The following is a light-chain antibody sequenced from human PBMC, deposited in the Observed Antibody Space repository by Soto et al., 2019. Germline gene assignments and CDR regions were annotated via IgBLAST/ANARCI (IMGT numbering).Light chain of an antibody. Sequence: EIVLTQSPGTLSLSPGERATLSCRASQSVSSSYLAWYQQKPGQAPRLLIYVASSRATGIPDRFSGSGSGTDFTLTISRLEPEDFAVYYCQQYGSSPTTFGQGT. V-gene: IGKV3-20*01. J-gene: IGKJ1*01. CDR3: QQYGSSPTT. CDR2: VAS. CDR1: QSVSSSY.